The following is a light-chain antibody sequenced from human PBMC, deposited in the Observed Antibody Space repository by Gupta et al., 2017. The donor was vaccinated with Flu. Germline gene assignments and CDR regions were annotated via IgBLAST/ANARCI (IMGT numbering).Light chain of an antibody. CDR1: QSVLYSSNNKNY. CDR2: WAS. J-gene: IGKJ1*01. CDR3: QQYYSTLTWT. Sequence: IFMTHSPASLAVSLGERATINCKSSQSVLYSSNNKNYLAWYPQKPGQPPKLLIYWASTRESGVPDRFSGSGSGTDFTLTISSLQAEDVAVYYCQQYYSTLTWTFGQGTKVEIK. V-gene: IGKV4-1*01.